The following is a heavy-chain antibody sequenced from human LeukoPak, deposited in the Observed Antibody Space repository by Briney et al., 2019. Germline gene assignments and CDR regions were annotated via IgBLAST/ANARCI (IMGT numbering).Heavy chain of an antibody. V-gene: IGHV3-7*01. CDR1: GFTSSSYW. D-gene: IGHD3-10*01. CDR3: AKDALPWFGELLPALDRYYYMDV. J-gene: IGHJ6*03. Sequence: GGSLRLSCAASGFTSSSYWMSWVRQAPGKGLEWVANIKQDGSEKYYVDSVKGRFTISRDNAKNSLYLQMNSLRAEDTAVYYCAKDALPWFGELLPALDRYYYMDVWGKGTTVTISS. CDR2: IKQDGSEK.